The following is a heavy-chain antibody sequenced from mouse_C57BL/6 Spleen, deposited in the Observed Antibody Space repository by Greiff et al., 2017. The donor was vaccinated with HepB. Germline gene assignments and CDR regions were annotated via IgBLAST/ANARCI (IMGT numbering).Heavy chain of an antibody. Sequence: VQLKQSGPELVKPGASVKISCKASGYSFTGYYMNWVKQSPEKSLEWIGEINPSTGGTTYNQKFKDKATLTVDKSSSTAYMQLKSLTSEDSAVYYCATYYSNLYYFDYWGQGTTLTVSS. CDR3: ATYYSNLYYFDY. D-gene: IGHD2-5*01. J-gene: IGHJ2*01. CDR2: INPSTGGT. CDR1: GYSFTGYY. V-gene: IGHV1-42*01.